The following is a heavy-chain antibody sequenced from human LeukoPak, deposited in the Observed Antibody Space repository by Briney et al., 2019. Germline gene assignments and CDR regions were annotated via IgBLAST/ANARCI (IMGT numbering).Heavy chain of an antibody. CDR3: AKAGELLSSEYFQH. D-gene: IGHD3-10*01. J-gene: IGHJ1*01. V-gene: IGHV3-9*01. CDR1: GFNFDDYA. Sequence: GGSLRLSCAASGFNFDDYAMHWVRQAPGKGLEWVSGISWNSGSIGYADSVKGRFTISRDNAKNSLYLQMNSLRAEDTALYYCAKAGELLSSEYFQHWGQGTLVTVSS. CDR2: ISWNSGSI.